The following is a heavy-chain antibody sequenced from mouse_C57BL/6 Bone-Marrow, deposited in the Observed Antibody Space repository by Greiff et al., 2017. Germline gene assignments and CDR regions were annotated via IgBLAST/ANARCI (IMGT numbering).Heavy chain of an antibody. CDR3: ARSQIYYYGSSPFAY. D-gene: IGHD1-1*01. J-gene: IGHJ3*01. CDR2: IGPGSGSS. Sequence: QVHVKQSGAELVKPGASVKISCKASGYTFTDYYINWVKQRPGQGLEWIGKIGPGSGSSYYNEKFKGKATLTADKSSSTAYMQLSSLTSEDSAVYFCARSQIYYYGSSPFAYWGQGTLVTVSA. V-gene: IGHV1-77*01. CDR1: GYTFTDYY.